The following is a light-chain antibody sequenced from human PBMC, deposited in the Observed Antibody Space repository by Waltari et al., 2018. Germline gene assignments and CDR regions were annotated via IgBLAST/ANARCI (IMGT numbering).Light chain of an antibody. J-gene: IGKJ1*01. CDR3: QQYGSSPQT. CDR1: QSVSSSS. CDR2: GAS. V-gene: IGKV3-20*01. Sequence: IVLTQSPGTLSLSPGERATLSCRASQSVSSSSLAWYQPKPGQAPRLLIYGASSRATGIPDRFSGSWSGTDFTLTISRLGPEDFAVYYCQQYGSSPQTFGQGTKVEIK.